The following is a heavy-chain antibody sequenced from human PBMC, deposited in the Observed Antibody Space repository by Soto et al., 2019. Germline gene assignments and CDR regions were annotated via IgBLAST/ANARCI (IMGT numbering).Heavy chain of an antibody. CDR3: ARGTYYDILNGYYPLDY. D-gene: IGHD3-9*01. CDR2: ISAYNGNT. V-gene: IGHV1-18*01. J-gene: IGHJ4*02. Sequence: GSVKVCFKASGYPFTSYGISLVRQAPGQGLEWIGWISAYNGNTNYAQKLQGRVTMTTDTSTSTAYMELRSLRSDDTAVYYCARGTYYDILNGYYPLDYWGQGTMVTVSS. CDR1: GYPFTSYG.